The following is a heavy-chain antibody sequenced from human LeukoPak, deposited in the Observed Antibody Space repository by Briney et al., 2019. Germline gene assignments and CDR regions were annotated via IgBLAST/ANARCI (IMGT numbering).Heavy chain of an antibody. V-gene: IGHV1-69*04. CDR1: GGTFSSYA. Sequence: ASVKVSCKASGGTFSSYAISWVRQAPGQGLEWMGRIIPILGIANYAQKFQGRVTITADKSTSTAYMELSSLRSEDTAVYYCARVGYSGSPGDYWGQGTLVTVSS. D-gene: IGHD1-26*01. J-gene: IGHJ4*02. CDR3: ARVGYSGSPGDY. CDR2: IIPILGIA.